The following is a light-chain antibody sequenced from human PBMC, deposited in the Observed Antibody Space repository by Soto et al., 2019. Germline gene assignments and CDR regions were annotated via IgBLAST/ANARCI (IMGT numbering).Light chain of an antibody. V-gene: IGKV3-11*01. CDR1: QSISSY. CDR2: DAS. CDR3: QQRGDWPRT. J-gene: IGKJ2*01. Sequence: EIVLTQSPATLSLSPGERATLSCRASQSISSYLAWYQLKPGQAPRLLFYDASTRATGIPARFSGSGSGTDFTLTISSLDPEDFAIYYCQQRGDWPRTFVRGTKLEIK.